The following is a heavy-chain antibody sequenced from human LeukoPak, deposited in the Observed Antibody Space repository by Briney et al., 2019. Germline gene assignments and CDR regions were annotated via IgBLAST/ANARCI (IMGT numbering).Heavy chain of an antibody. J-gene: IGHJ4*02. V-gene: IGHV3-64D*06. Sequence: GGSLRLSCSASGFTFSSYTMHWVRQAPGKGLQYVSSIRTDGGTSYDADSVMGRFTISRDNSKNTLYLQMSSLRPEDTAVYYCVKDVTGTYSGDFWGQGTLGTVS. CDR2: IRTDGGTS. CDR1: GFTFSSYT. CDR3: VKDVTGTYSGDF. D-gene: IGHD1-26*01.